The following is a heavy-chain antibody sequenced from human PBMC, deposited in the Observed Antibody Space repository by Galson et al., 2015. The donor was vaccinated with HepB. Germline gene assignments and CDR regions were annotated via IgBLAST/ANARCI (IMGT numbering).Heavy chain of an antibody. V-gene: IGHV5-10-1*01. CDR3: ARHSSTTIFGVIVRGPFDF. CDR1: GYSFTSYW. Sequence: QSGAEVKKPGESLRISCKGSGYSFTSYWISWVRQMPGKGLEWMGTIDPSDSYTNYSPSFQGRVTLSVDKSISTASLQWSSLKASDTAMYYCARHSSTTIFGVIVRGPFDFWGQGTLVTVSS. J-gene: IGHJ4*02. CDR2: IDPSDSYT. D-gene: IGHD3-3*01.